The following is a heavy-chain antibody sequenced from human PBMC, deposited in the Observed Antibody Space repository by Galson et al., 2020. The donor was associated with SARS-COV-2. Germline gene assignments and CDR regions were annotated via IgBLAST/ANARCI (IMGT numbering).Heavy chain of an antibody. J-gene: IGHJ6*02. Sequence: QLGESLKISCAASGFTFSSYGMHWVRQAPGKGLEWVAVIWYDGSNKYYVDSVKGRFTISRDNSKNTLYLQMNSLRAEDTAVYYCARVRGSSWYSDGMDVWGQGTTVTVSS. CDR3: ARVRGSSWYSDGMDV. CDR1: GFTFSSYG. V-gene: IGHV3-33*01. D-gene: IGHD6-13*01. CDR2: IWYDGSNK.